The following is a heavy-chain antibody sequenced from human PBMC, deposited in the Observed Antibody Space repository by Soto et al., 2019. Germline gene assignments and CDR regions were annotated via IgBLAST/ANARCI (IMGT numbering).Heavy chain of an antibody. Sequence: GGSLRLSCAASGFTFSSYAMSWVRQAPGKGLEWVSAISGSGGSTYYADSVKGRFTISRDNSKNTLYLQMNSLRAEDTAVYYCARDGNCSGGSCYYPFYYYYYMDVWGKGTTVTVSS. D-gene: IGHD2-15*01. J-gene: IGHJ6*03. CDR3: ARDGNCSGGSCYYPFYYYYYMDV. CDR2: ISGSGGST. V-gene: IGHV3-23*01. CDR1: GFTFSSYA.